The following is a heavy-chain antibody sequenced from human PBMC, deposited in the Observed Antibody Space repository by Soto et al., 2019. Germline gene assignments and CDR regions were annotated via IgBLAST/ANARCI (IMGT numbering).Heavy chain of an antibody. CDR2: IYYSGST. Sequence: SETLSLTCTVSGGSISSSSYYWGWIRQHQGKGLEWIGNIYYSGSTYYNPSLKSRVTISVDTSKNQFSLKLSSVTAADTAVYFCARVVGGPTMGYYYGMDVWGQGTTVTVS. D-gene: IGHD2-15*01. V-gene: IGHV4-31*03. CDR1: GGSISSSSYY. J-gene: IGHJ6*02. CDR3: ARVVGGPTMGYYYGMDV.